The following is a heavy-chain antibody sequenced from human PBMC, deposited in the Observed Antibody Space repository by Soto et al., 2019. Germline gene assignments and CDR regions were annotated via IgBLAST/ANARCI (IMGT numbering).Heavy chain of an antibody. CDR2: IKQDGSEK. CDR3: ARDSRDTYSSGWYPFDY. Sequence: GGPLRLSCAASGFTFSSYWMSWVRQAPGKGLEWVANIKQDGSEKYYVDSVKGRFTISRDNAKNSLYLQMNSLRAEDTAVYYCARDSRDTYSSGWYPFDYWGQGTLVTVSS. V-gene: IGHV3-7*05. J-gene: IGHJ4*02. D-gene: IGHD6-19*01. CDR1: GFTFSSYW.